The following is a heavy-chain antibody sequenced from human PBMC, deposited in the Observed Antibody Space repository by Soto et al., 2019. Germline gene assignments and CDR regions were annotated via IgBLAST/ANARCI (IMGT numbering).Heavy chain of an antibody. CDR3: ARNVEEGGYDGNGMDV. D-gene: IGHD5-12*01. J-gene: IGHJ6*02. V-gene: IGHV1-69*06. Sequence: QVQLVQSGAEVQKPGSSVKVSCKASGGTFSSYAISWVRQAPGQGLEWMGGIIPIFGTANYAQKFQGRVTITADKSTSTAYMELSSLRSEDTAVYYCARNVEEGGYDGNGMDVWGQGTTVTVSS. CDR1: GGTFSSYA. CDR2: IIPIFGTA.